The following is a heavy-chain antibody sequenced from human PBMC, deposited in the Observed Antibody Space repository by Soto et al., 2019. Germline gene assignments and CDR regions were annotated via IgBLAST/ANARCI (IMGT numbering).Heavy chain of an antibody. CDR1: GGTFSSYT. CDR2: IIPILGIA. D-gene: IGHD1-1*01. Sequence: QVQLAQSGAEVKKPGSSVKVSCKASGGTFSSYTISWVRQAPGQGLEWMGRIIPILGIANYAQKFQGRVTITADKSTSTAYMELSSLRSEDTAVYYCARDQSGTTTLHWFDPWGQGTLVTVSS. CDR3: ARDQSGTTTLHWFDP. V-gene: IGHV1-69*08. J-gene: IGHJ5*02.